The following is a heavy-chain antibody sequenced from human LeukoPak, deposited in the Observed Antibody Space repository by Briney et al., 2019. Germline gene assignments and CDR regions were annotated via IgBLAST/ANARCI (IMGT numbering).Heavy chain of an antibody. CDR3: ARGGSEQLSPPFDS. CDR1: GYTFTTYY. D-gene: IGHD3-10*01. J-gene: IGHJ4*02. CDR2: INPSGGST. Sequence: ASVKVSCKASGYTFTTYYMHWVRQAPGQGLEWMGMINPSGGSTNYAQKLQGGVTMTRDTSTSTAYMELSSLRSGDTALYYCARGGSEQLSPPFDSWGQGTLVTVSS. V-gene: IGHV1-46*01.